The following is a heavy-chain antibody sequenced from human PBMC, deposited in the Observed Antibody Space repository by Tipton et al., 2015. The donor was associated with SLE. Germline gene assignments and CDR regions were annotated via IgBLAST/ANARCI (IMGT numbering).Heavy chain of an antibody. Sequence: TLSLTCAVYGGSFSDYSWSWIRQPPGKELEWIGEVNHRGSTKYKASLKSRVSISVDTKKNQFSLRLSAVTAADTAVYYCARHVLRPNLDSPLLWLGQFHPNFFDSWGQGTLVTVSS. J-gene: IGHJ4*02. V-gene: IGHV4-34*01. CDR1: GGSFSDYS. CDR2: VNHRGST. CDR3: ARHVLRPNLDSPLLWLGQFHPNFFDS. D-gene: IGHD3-10*01.